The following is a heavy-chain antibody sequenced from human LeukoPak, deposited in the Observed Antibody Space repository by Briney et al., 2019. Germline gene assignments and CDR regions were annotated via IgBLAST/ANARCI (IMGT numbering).Heavy chain of an antibody. Sequence: GGSLRLSCAASGFTFSSYGMHWIRQAPGKGLEWVAFIRYDGSIKYYADAVKGRFTVSTDNSKNTLYLQMTSLRAEDTAVYYCARGFLEVAATFDPWGQGTLVTVSS. J-gene: IGHJ5*02. D-gene: IGHD3-3*01. CDR2: IRYDGSIK. CDR1: GFTFSSYG. V-gene: IGHV3-30*02. CDR3: ARGFLEVAATFDP.